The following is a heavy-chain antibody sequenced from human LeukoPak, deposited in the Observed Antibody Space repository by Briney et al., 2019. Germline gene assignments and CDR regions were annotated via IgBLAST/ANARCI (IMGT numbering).Heavy chain of an antibody. Sequence: GSLRLSCAASGFTFSSYAMSWVRQAPGKGLEWVSAISGSGGSTYYADSVKGRFTISRDNSKNTLYLQMNSLRAEDTAVYYCAKDFHDFWSGYYKGLFGYWGQGTLVTVSS. D-gene: IGHD3-3*01. CDR1: GFTFSSYA. V-gene: IGHV3-23*01. CDR3: AKDFHDFWSGYYKGLFGY. CDR2: ISGSGGST. J-gene: IGHJ4*02.